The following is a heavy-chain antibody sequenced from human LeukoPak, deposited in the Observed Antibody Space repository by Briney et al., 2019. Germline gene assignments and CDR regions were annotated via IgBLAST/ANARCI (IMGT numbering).Heavy chain of an antibody. J-gene: IGHJ4*02. CDR1: GGSFSGYY. CDR2: INHIGST. Sequence: SETLFLSCAVYGGSFSGYYWSWIRQPPGKGLEWIGEINHIGSTNYNPSLKSRVTISVDMSKNQFSLKLSSVTAADTAVYYCARGIEAAGTDYWGQGTLVTVSS. V-gene: IGHV4-34*01. CDR3: ARGIEAAGTDY. D-gene: IGHD6-13*01.